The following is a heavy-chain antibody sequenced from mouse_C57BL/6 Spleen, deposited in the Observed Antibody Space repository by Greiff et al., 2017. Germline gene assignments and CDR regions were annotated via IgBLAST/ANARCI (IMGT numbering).Heavy chain of an antibody. J-gene: IGHJ4*01. CDR2: INYDSSST. CDR1: GFTFSDYY. V-gene: IGHV5-16*01. CDR3: ARDRSYYAMDY. Sequence: EVNLVESEGGLVQPGSSMKLSCTASGFTFSDYYMAWVRQVPEKGLEWVANINYDSSSTYYLDSLKSRFIISRDNAKNILYLQMSSLKSEDTATYYCARDRSYYAMDYWGQGTSVTVSS.